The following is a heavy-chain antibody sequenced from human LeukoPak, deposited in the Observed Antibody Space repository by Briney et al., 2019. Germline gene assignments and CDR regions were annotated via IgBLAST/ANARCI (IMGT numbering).Heavy chain of an antibody. Sequence: GESLKISCKGSGYSFTSYWMSWVRQAPGKGLEWVANVKQDGSEKYYVDSVKGRFTISRDNAKNSLYLQMNSLRAEDTAVYYCARYGSIAAAGTFDYWGQGALVTVSS. V-gene: IGHV3-7*04. D-gene: IGHD6-13*01. CDR1: GYSFTSYW. CDR3: ARYGSIAAAGTFDY. J-gene: IGHJ4*02. CDR2: VKQDGSEK.